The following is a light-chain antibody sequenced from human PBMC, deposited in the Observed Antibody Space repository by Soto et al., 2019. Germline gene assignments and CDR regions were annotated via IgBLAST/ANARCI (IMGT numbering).Light chain of an antibody. J-gene: IGKJ1*01. CDR1: QSVSSSY. Sequence: EIVLTQSPGTLSLSPGERATLSCRASQSVSSSYLAWYQQKPGQAPRLLIYGASSRETGIPDKFSGSGAGTEFTRPISRLEPEDFAVDYCQQYVNSTWTFGQGTKVDIK. V-gene: IGKV3-20*01. CDR3: QQYVNSTWT. CDR2: GAS.